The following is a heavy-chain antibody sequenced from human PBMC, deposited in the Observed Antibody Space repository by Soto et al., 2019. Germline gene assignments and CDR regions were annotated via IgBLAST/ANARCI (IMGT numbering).Heavy chain of an antibody. Sequence: QVPLVQSGAEVKKPGASVKVSCMASGYTFTSYYLHWVRQAPGQGLEWMGIINPSGGSTTYAKKFQGRVTMNSDTSTRTVYMELGSLRSEDTSMFYCARASSSGRRFDYWGQRTLLTVS. V-gene: IGHV1-46*01. D-gene: IGHD3-10*01. CDR2: INPSGGST. J-gene: IGHJ4*02. CDR3: ARASSSGRRFDY. CDR1: GYTFTSYY.